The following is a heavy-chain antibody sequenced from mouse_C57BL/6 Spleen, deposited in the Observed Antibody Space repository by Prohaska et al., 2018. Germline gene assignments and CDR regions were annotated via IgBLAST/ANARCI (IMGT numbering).Heavy chain of an antibody. V-gene: IGHV3-6*01. CDR1: GYSITSGYY. CDR2: ISYDGSN. Sequence: DVQLQESGPGLVKPSQSLSLTCSVTGYSITSGYYWNWIRQFPGNKLEWMGYISYDGSNNYNPSLKNRISITRDTAKNQFFLKLNSVTTEDTATYYCARGEGSYYYAMDYWGQGTSVTVSS. J-gene: IGHJ4*01. CDR3: ARGEGSYYYAMDY.